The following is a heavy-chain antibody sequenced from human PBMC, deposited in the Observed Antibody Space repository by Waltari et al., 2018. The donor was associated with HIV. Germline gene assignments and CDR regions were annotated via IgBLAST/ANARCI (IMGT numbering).Heavy chain of an antibody. CDR2: ISYSGSA. V-gene: IGHV4-39*07. CDR1: GGSVTSSTYY. Sequence: QLQLQESGPGLVKPSETLSLTCTVSGGSVTSSTYYWGWIRQAPGRGLGWIGAISYSGSAYYNPSLESRVTISLDTSKNQFSLKLQSVTAVDTTVYYCAGAPNGDFSWLDPLGQGTLVTVSS. J-gene: IGHJ5*02. D-gene: IGHD4-17*01. CDR3: AGAPNGDFSWLDP.